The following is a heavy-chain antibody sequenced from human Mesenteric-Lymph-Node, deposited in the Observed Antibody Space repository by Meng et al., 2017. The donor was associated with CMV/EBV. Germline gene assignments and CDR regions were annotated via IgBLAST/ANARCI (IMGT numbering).Heavy chain of an antibody. CDR2: IRRDGGEK. V-gene: IGHV3-7*01. D-gene: IGHD3-3*01. Sequence: GESLKISCAASGFSFSSYWMTWVRQAPGKGLEWVANIRRDGGEKYYVDSVKGRFTISRDNAKNSLFLQMNSLRAEDTAIYYCARLGDNFWSGPDAFDIWGQGTTVTVSS. CDR1: GFSFSSYW. J-gene: IGHJ3*02. CDR3: ARLGDNFWSGPDAFDI.